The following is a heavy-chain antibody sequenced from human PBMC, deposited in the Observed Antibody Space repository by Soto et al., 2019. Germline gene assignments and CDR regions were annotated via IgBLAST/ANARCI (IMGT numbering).Heavy chain of an antibody. V-gene: IGHV4-4*02. CDR3: ARVSTSCYPCRYNWFDP. J-gene: IGHJ5*02. CDR2: IYHSGST. CDR1: SGSISSSNW. Sequence: QVQLQESGPGLVKPSGTLSLTCAVSSGSISSSNWWSWVRQPPGKGLEWIGEIYHSGSTNYNPSLKTRVTISVDMSKNQFSLKLSSVTAADTAVYSSARVSTSCYPCRYNWFDPWGQGTLVTVSS. D-gene: IGHD2-2*01.